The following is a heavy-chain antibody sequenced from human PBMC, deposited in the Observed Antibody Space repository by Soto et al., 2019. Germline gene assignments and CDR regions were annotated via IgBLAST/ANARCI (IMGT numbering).Heavy chain of an antibody. CDR3: ASAKAVVIAPLGI. D-gene: IGHD2-21*01. J-gene: IGHJ3*02. CDR2: IHHSGTT. Sequence: LSLTCTVSGASISSSYWSWIRQSPGKGPEWIGYIHHSGTTNYNPSLKSRVSISVDTSQNQLSLRLSSVTAADTAVYYCASAKAVVIAPLGIWGQGALVT. V-gene: IGHV4-59*01. CDR1: GASISSSY.